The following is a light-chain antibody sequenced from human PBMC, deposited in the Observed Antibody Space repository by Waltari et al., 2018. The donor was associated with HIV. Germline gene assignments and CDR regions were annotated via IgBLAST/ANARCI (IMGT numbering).Light chain of an antibody. Sequence: SYVLTQSPSVPVAPGKTSRITCGGNNIGSKSVHWYQQKPGQAPVLVIYYDSDRPSGIPERFAGSNSGNTATLTMSRVEAGDEADYYCQVWDSSSGVVVGGGTRLTVL. CDR3: QVWDSSSGVV. CDR2: YDS. J-gene: IGLJ2*01. V-gene: IGLV3-21*04. CDR1: NIGSKS.